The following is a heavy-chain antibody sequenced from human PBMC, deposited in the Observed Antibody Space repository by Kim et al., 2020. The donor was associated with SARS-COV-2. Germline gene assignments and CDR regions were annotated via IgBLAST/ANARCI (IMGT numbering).Heavy chain of an antibody. V-gene: IGHV3-23*01. CDR2: T. J-gene: IGHJ2*01. CDR3: AKDPRPEPLDL. D-gene: IGHD1-1*01. Sequence: TYYADSVKGRFTISRDNSKNTLYLQMNSLRAEDTAVYYCAKDPRPEPLDLWGRGTLVTVSS.